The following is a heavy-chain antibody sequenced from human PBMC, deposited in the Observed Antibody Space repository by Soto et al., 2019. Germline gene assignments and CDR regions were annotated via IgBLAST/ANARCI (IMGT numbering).Heavy chain of an antibody. J-gene: IGHJ6*02. Sequence: PGESLKISCAASGFTFSSYSMNWVRQAPGKGLEWVSSISSSSSYIYYADSVKGRFTISRDNAKNSLYLQMNSLRAEDTAVYYCTRDPEYTTSFQSLLGTDYGMDVWGQGTTVTVSS. CDR1: GFTFSSYS. V-gene: IGHV3-21*01. D-gene: IGHD6-6*01. CDR3: TRDPEYTTSFQSLLGTDYGMDV. CDR2: ISSSSSYI.